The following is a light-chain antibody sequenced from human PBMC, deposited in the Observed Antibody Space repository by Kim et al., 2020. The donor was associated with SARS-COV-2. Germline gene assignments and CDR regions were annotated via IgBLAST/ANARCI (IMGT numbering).Light chain of an antibody. Sequence: SALTQPRSVSGSPGQSVTISCTGTSNDVGGYNYVSWYQQHPGKAPKLMIYDVSNRPSGVPDRFSGSKSGNTASLTISGLQPEDEADYYCCSYAGSYTVFGGGTKVTVL. CDR1: SNDVGGYNY. V-gene: IGLV2-11*01. CDR2: DVS. CDR3: CSYAGSYTV. J-gene: IGLJ2*01.